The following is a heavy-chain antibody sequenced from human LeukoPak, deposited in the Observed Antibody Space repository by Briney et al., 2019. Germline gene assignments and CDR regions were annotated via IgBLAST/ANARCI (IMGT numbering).Heavy chain of an antibody. Sequence: SETLSLTCTVSGGSISSGDYYWSWIRQHPGKGLEWIGYIYYSGSTYYNPSLKSRVTISVDTSKSQFSLRLSSVTAADTAVYLCARYVVYGSGKYYFDYWGQGSLVTVSS. CDR2: IYYSGST. V-gene: IGHV4-31*03. J-gene: IGHJ4*02. CDR1: GGSISSGDYY. D-gene: IGHD3-10*01. CDR3: ARYVVYGSGKYYFDY.